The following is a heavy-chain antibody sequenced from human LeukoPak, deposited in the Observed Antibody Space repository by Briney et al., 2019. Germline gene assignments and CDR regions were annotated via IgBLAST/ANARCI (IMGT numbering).Heavy chain of an antibody. CDR3: AKAAVYHDSCPDS. D-gene: IGHD5/OR15-5a*01. CDR2: ISSSGGST. V-gene: IGHV3-23*01. J-gene: IGHJ4*02. CDR1: GFIFSTYT. Sequence: GGSLRLSCAASGFIFSTYTMNWIRQAPGKGPEWVSSISSSGGSTYYADSVKGRFTISRDNSKNTLYLQVNSLRAEDTAVYYCAKAAVYHDSCPDSWGQGTLVTVSS.